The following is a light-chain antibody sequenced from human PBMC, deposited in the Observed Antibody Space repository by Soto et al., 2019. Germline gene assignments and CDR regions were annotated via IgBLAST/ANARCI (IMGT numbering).Light chain of an antibody. CDR2: DAS. V-gene: IGKV3-11*01. J-gene: IGKJ4*01. CDR1: QSVSTY. Sequence: EIVLTQSPATLSLSPGERATLSCRASQSVSTYLAWYQQKPGQAPRLLIYDASNRAAGIPARFSGSGSGTDFTLTISSLEPDDFAVYYCQQRINWPSLTFGGGTRVEI. CDR3: QQRINWPSLT.